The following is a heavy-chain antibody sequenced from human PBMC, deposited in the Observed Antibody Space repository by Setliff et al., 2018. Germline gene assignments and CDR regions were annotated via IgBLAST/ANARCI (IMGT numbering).Heavy chain of an antibody. CDR3: ARFSGHNYGSFDS. D-gene: IGHD5-18*01. V-gene: IGHV1-18*01. CDR1: DYTFLSYG. J-gene: IGHJ4*02. Sequence: ASVKVSCKAVDYTFLSYGLSWVRQAPGQGLEWMGWISAYTGNTDYAQRFQGRVTMTRDTSISTAYMELSSLRSDDTAVYYCARFSGHNYGSFDSWGQGTLVTVSS. CDR2: ISAYTGNT.